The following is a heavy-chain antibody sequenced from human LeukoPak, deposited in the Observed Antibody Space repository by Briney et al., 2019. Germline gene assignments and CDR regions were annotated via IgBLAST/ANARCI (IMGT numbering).Heavy chain of an antibody. V-gene: IGHV1-2*02. J-gene: IGHJ5*02. CDR2: INPNSGGT. Sequence: ASVKVSCKASGYTFTGYYMQWVRQAPGQGLERMGWINPNSGGTNYAQKFQGRVTMTRDTSISTAYMELSRLRSDDTAVYYCASFDIVGVPARDAGVDPWGQGTLVTVSS. CDR3: ASFDIVGVPARDAGVDP. CDR1: GYTFTGYY. D-gene: IGHD2-2*01.